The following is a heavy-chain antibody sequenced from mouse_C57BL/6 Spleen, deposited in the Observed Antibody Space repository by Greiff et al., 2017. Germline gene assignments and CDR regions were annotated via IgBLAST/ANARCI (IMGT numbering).Heavy chain of an antibody. CDR3: ARYDGSYAMDY. D-gene: IGHD2-3*01. CDR2: IDPETGGT. J-gene: IGHJ4*01. Sequence: VQLQQSGAELVRPGASVTLSCKASGYTFTDYEMHWVKQTPVHGLEWIGAIDPETGGTAYNQKFKGKAILTADKSSSTAYMELRSLTSEDSAVYYCARYDGSYAMDYWGQGTSVTVSS. V-gene: IGHV1-15*01. CDR1: GYTFTDYE.